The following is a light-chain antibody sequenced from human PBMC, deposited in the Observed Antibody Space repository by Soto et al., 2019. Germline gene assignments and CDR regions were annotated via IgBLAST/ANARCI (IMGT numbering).Light chain of an antibody. J-gene: IGLJ3*02. CDR1: RSDVGGYNY. V-gene: IGLV2-14*01. CDR2: EVS. CDR3: TSYTRSSTRV. Sequence: QSALTQPAFVSGSHGQSITISCTGTRSDVGGYNYVSWYQQHPGKAPKLMIYEVSNRPSGVSNRFSGSKSGNTASLTISGLQAEDEADYYCTSYTRSSTRVFGGGTQLTVL.